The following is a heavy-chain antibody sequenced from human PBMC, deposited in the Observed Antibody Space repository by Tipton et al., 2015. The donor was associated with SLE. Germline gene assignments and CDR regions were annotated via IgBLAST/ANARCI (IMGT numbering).Heavy chain of an antibody. J-gene: IGHJ6*03. V-gene: IGHV4-39*07. Sequence: LRLSCSVSGGSISSSSYYRGWIRQPPGKGLEWIGSIDYSGSTYYNPSLKSRVTISVDTSKNQFSLKLSSVTAADPAVYYCARGKEPVTHGYYYYMDVWGKGTTVTVSS. CDR2: IDYSGST. CDR3: ARGKEPVTHGYYYYMDV. D-gene: IGHD4-11*01. CDR1: GGSISSSSYY.